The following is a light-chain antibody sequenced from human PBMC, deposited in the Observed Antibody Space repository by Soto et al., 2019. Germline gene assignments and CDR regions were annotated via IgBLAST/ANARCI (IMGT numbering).Light chain of an antibody. Sequence: EIVMTQSPATLSVSPGERATLSCRASQSVSSNLAWYQHKPGQAPRLLIFGASTRAARIPARFSGSGSGTEFTLTISSLQSEDFAVYYCQSYNNWPPGVVFGGGTKVEIK. V-gene: IGKV3-15*01. CDR3: QSYNNWPPGVV. CDR2: GAS. CDR1: QSVSSN. J-gene: IGKJ4*01.